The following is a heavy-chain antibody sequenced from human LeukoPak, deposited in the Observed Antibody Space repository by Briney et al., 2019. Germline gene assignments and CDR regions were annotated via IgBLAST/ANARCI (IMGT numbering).Heavy chain of an antibody. J-gene: IGHJ6*02. Sequence: GGSLRLSCSGSGFTFADYYMSWIRQAPGKGLGWVSYISTSGNTIYYADSVKGRFTISRDNAKNSVYLQMSSLRAEDTAIYYCARDPVEFLESLRVQYYYRFDVWGQGTTVTVSS. CDR3: ARDPVEFLESLRVQYYYRFDV. CDR1: GFTFADYY. D-gene: IGHD3-3*02. V-gene: IGHV3-11*01. CDR2: ISTSGNTI.